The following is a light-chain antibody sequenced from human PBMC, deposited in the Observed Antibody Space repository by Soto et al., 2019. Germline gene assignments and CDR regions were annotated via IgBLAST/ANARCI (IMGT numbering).Light chain of an antibody. CDR3: QHYRRNTWS. Sequence: VGGGVTITCRASQSVGTWVAWYQQKPGKAPKLLIYGASNLESGVPSRFSGSGSGTEFTLTITTLQPDDFATYFCQHYRRNTWSFGPGTKVDIK. CDR2: GAS. V-gene: IGKV1-5*01. CDR1: QSVGTW. J-gene: IGKJ1*01.